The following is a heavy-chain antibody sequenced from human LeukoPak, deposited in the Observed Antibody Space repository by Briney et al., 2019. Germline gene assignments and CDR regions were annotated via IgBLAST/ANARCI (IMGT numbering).Heavy chain of an antibody. D-gene: IGHD2-8*02. CDR2: ISPKGSGT. V-gene: IGHV3-74*01. J-gene: IGHJ6*02. Sequence: QPGGSLRLSCAASGFSLSGYWMHWVRQAPGKGLVWVSRISPKGSGTTYADSVKGRFTISRDNSKNTLYLQMNSLRDEDAAVYHCTRVQAGRSGLMDVWGRGTTVTVSS. CDR3: TRVQAGRSGLMDV. CDR1: GFSLSGYW.